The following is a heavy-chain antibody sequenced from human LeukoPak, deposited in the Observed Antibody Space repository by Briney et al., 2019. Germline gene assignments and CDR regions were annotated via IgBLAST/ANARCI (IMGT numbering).Heavy chain of an antibody. CDR3: AKGRLTGTSFFDY. J-gene: IGHJ4*02. CDR2: ISTSSSTI. V-gene: IGHV3-48*01. D-gene: IGHD1-1*01. CDR1: GFTFSSYS. Sequence: GGSLRLSCAASGFTFSSYSMTWVRQAPGKGLEWVSYISTSSSTIYYADSVKGRFTISRDNAKNSLYLQMNSLRPEDTALYYCAKGRLTGTSFFDYWGQGTLVTVSS.